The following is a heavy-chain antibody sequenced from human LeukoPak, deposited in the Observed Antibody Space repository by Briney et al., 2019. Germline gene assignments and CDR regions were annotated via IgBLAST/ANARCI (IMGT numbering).Heavy chain of an antibody. J-gene: IGHJ5*02. CDR2: IYYSGST. CDR1: GGSIIRYY. V-gene: IGHV4-59*01. D-gene: IGHD2-2*01. Sequence: SATLSLTCTVAGGSIIRYYWSWIRQPPGKGLEWIGYIYYSGSTNYNPSLKSRVTISVDTSKNQFSLKLSSVTAADTAVYYCAREVSCSSTSCYYEPNNWFDPWGQGTLVTVSS. CDR3: AREVSCSSTSCYYEPNNWFDP.